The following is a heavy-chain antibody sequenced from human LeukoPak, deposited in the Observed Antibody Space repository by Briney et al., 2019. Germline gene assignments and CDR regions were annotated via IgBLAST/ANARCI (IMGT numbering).Heavy chain of an antibody. CDR3: ARSIVVVSLWYFDL. CDR1: GGSISSYY. J-gene: IGHJ2*01. D-gene: IGHD2-21*01. Sequence: SETLSLTCTVSGGSISSYYWGWIRQPPGKGLEWIGSIYHSGSTYYNPSLKSRVTISVDTSKNQFSLKPSSVTAADTAVYYCARSIVVVSLWYFDLWGRGTLVTVSS. V-gene: IGHV4-38-2*02. CDR2: IYHSGST.